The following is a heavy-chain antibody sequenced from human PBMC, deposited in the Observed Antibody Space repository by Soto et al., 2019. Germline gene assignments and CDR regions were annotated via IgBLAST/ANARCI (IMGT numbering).Heavy chain of an antibody. CDR3: VRHQVVRGVTIPFHYYGMDV. CDR2: VYYRRSIT. D-gene: IGHD3-10*01. Sequence: QVQLQESGPGLVKPSETLSLTCTVSGGSISPYYWSWIRQPPGKGLEWSGYVYYRRSITDYNPSRTSRVTISAATSKNQFSLQPSSVTAAHTAVYYWVRHQVVRGVTIPFHYYGMDVWGHGTTVSVSS. CDR1: GGSISPYY. V-gene: IGHV4-59*08. J-gene: IGHJ6*02.